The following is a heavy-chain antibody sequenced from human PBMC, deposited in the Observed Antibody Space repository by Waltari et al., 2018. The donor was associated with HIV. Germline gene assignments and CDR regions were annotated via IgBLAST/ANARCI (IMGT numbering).Heavy chain of an antibody. CDR3: ARLGYQDMDV. CDR2: IKTSGNS. CDR1: GDSHSNYY. V-gene: IGHV4-4*07. Sequence: QVQVQESGPGLVKPSENLAVTCAGSGDSHSNYYWCWNRQPAGKGLEWIGRIKTSGNSNYNPSLKSRLTLSADTSKNQVSLRLSSVTAADTAVYYCARLGYQDMDVWGQGTTVTVSS. J-gene: IGHJ6*02. D-gene: IGHD6-25*01.